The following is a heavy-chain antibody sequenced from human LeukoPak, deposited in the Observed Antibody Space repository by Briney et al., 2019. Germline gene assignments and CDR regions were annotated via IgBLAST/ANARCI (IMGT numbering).Heavy chain of an antibody. CDR2: IIPIFGTA. V-gene: IGHV1-69*05. Sequence: GASVKVSCKASGGTFSSYAISWVRQAPGQGLEWMGRIIPIFGTANYAQKFQGRVTITTDESTSTAYMELSSLRSEDTAVYYCARDWKVRSGPSETNYYYYYMDVWAKGPRSPSP. J-gene: IGHJ6*03. CDR3: ARDWKVRSGPSETNYYYYYMDV. CDR1: GGTFSSYA. D-gene: IGHD6-19*01.